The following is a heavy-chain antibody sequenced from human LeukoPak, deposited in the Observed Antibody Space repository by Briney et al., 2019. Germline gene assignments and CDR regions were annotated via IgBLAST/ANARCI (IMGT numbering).Heavy chain of an antibody. J-gene: IGHJ5*02. V-gene: IGHV1-69*13. Sequence: ASVQVSCKASGGTFSSYAISWVRQAPGQGLEWMGGIIPIFGTANYAQKFQGRVTITADESTSTAYMELSSLRSEDTAVYYCARTSEWELLRPLENWFDPWGQGTLVTVSS. CDR3: ARTSEWELLRPLENWFDP. CDR2: IIPIFGTA. CDR1: GGTFSSYA. D-gene: IGHD1-26*01.